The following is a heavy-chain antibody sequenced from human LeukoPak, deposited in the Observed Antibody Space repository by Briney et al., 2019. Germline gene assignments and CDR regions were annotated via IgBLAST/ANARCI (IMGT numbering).Heavy chain of an antibody. J-gene: IGHJ5*02. D-gene: IGHD2-2*01. Sequence: SQTLSLTCAVSGGSISSGGYPWSWNRPPRGTGLESTGNIYHSGSTYYNRSLQSRVINSVDRSKNQFSLKLSSVTVADTAVYYCARAHFSSTSCYGDWFDPWGQGTLVT. CDR1: GGSISSGGYP. CDR2: IYHSGST. V-gene: IGHV4-30-2*01. CDR3: ARAHFSSTSCYGDWFDP.